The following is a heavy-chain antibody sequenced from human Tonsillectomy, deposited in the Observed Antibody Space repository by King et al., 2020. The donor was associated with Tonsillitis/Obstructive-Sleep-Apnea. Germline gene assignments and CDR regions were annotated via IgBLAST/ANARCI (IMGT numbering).Heavy chain of an antibody. CDR2: ISSRATTI. Sequence: VQLVESGGGLVQPGGSLRLSCAASGFTFSSYEMTWVRQAPGEGLEWVSYISSRATTIYYADSVKGRFTISRDNAKNSLYLQINSLRADDTAVYYCARDGFYSYYYGMDVWGQGTTVTVSS. D-gene: IGHD2-2*03. CDR1: GFTFSSYE. J-gene: IGHJ6*02. V-gene: IGHV3-48*03. CDR3: ARDGFYSYYYGMDV.